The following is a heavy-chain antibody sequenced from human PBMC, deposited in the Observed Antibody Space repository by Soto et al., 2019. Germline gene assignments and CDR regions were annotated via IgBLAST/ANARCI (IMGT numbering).Heavy chain of an antibody. CDR3: ARVAYSSSLYPNDAFDI. J-gene: IGHJ3*02. Sequence: ASVKVSCKASGDTFRKSYISWVRQAPGQGLEWMGGIIPAFGVADYAPKFQGRLTIIADESTNTDYMELSSLRSDDTAVYYCARVAYSSSLYPNDAFDIWGQGTKVTVSS. D-gene: IGHD6-6*01. V-gene: IGHV1-69*13. CDR2: IIPAFGVA. CDR1: GDTFRKSY.